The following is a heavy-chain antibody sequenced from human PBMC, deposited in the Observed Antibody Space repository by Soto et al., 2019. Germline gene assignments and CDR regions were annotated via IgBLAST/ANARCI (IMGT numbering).Heavy chain of an antibody. V-gene: IGHV4-39*01. D-gene: IGHD6-13*01. CDR3: ARHTPTGYSSCYFDY. CDR2: IYYSGST. J-gene: IGHJ4*02. Sequence: SETLSLTCTVSGGSINSSSYYWVWIRQPPGKGLEWIGSIYYSGSTYYNPSLKSRVTISVDTSKNQFSLKLSSVTAADTAVYYCARHTPTGYSSCYFDYWGQGTLVTVSS. CDR1: GGSINSSSYY.